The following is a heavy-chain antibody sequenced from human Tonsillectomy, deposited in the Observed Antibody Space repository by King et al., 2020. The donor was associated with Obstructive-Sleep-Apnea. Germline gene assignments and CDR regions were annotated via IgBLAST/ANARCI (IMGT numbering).Heavy chain of an antibody. D-gene: IGHD2-15*01. Sequence: EVQLVESGGGLVQRGGSVRLSCAASGFTFSNYWMSWVRQAPGKGLEWVANINKDGGEKYYVDSVKGRFTISRDNAKNSLYLHMNSLRAEDTAVYYCSRASALVVVADTYYYYGMDVWGQGTTVTVSS. CDR3: SRASALVVVADTYYYYGMDV. J-gene: IGHJ6*02. CDR2: INKDGGEK. CDR1: GFTFSNYW. V-gene: IGHV3-7*03.